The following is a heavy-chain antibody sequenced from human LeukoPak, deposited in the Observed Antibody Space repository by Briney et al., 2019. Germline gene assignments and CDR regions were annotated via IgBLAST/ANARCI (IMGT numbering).Heavy chain of an antibody. V-gene: IGHV3-9*01. D-gene: IGHD3-16*01. Sequence: PGRSLRLSCVVSGFTFDDYAMHWVRQGPGKGLEWVSGISWNGGSVDYADSVKGRFTISRDNAKNSLYLQMNSLRAEDTALYYCAKVGPMKVFGYYFDYWGQGTLVTVSS. CDR2: ISWNGGSV. J-gene: IGHJ4*02. CDR1: GFTFDDYA. CDR3: AKVGPMKVFGYYFDY.